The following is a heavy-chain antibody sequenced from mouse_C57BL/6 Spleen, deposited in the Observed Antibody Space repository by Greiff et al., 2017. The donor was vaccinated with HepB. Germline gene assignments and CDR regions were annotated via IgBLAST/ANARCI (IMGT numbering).Heavy chain of an antibody. CDR2: IYPRSGNT. V-gene: IGHV1-81*01. J-gene: IGHJ4*01. CDR1: GYTFTSYG. CDR3: ARSSLYAMDY. Sequence: QAQLQQSGAELARPGASVKLSCKASGYTFTSYGISWVKQRTGQGLEWIGEIYPRSGNTYYNEKFKGKATLTADKSSSTAYMELRSLTSEDSAVYFCARSSLYAMDYWGQGTSVTVSS.